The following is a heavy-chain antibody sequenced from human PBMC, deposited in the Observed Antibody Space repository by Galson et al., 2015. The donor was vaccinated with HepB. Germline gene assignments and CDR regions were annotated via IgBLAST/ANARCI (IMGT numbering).Heavy chain of an antibody. Sequence: SVKVSCKASGYTFTSYYMHWVRQAPGQGLEWMGIINPSGGSTSYAQKFQGRVTMTRDTSTSTVYMELSSLRSEDTAVYYCARDLGYCSSTSCYVYYYYGMGVWGQGTTVTVSS. D-gene: IGHD2-2*01. V-gene: IGHV1-46*01. J-gene: IGHJ6*02. CDR2: INPSGGST. CDR1: GYTFTSYY. CDR3: ARDLGYCSSTSCYVYYYYGMGV.